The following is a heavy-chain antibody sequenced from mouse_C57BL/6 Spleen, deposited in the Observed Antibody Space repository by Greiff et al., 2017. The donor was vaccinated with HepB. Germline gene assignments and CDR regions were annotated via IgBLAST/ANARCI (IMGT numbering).Heavy chain of an antibody. D-gene: IGHD1-1*01. CDR2: ISSGGDYI. Sequence: EVQGVESGEGLVKPGGSLKLSCAASGFTFSSYAMSWVRQTPEKRLEWVAYISSGGDYIYYADTVKGRFTISRDNARNTLYLQMSSLKSEDTAMYYCTRDSDYYGSSYGAMDYWGQGTSVTVSS. CDR1: GFTFSSYA. J-gene: IGHJ4*01. V-gene: IGHV5-9-1*02. CDR3: TRDSDYYGSSYGAMDY.